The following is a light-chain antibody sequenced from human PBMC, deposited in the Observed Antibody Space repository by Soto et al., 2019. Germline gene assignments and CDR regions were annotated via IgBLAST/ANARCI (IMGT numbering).Light chain of an antibody. J-gene: IGLJ2*01. CDR1: SSNIGSNT. CDR2: SNN. V-gene: IGLV1-44*01. CDR3: AAWDDSLNGPVV. Sequence: QSVLTQPPSASGTPGQRVTISCSGSSSNIGSNTVNWYQQLPGTAPQLLIYSNNQRPSGVPDRFSGSKSGTSASLAISGLQSEDEADYYCAAWDDSLNGPVVFGGGTKVTVL.